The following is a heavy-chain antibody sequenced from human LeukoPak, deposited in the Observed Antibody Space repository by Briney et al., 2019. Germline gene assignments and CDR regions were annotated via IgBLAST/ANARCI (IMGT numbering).Heavy chain of an antibody. J-gene: IGHJ4*02. V-gene: IGHV3-11*04. CDR1: RFSFSDHY. Sequence: GGSLRLSCAASRFSFSDHYMSWIRQAPGKGLEWVSYISSSGTTTYYADSVKGRFTISRDNAKNSLYLQMNSLRAEDTAVYYCARGLAAAGTRGPYWGQGTLVTVSS. CDR3: ARGLAAAGTRGPY. CDR2: ISSSGTTT. D-gene: IGHD6-13*01.